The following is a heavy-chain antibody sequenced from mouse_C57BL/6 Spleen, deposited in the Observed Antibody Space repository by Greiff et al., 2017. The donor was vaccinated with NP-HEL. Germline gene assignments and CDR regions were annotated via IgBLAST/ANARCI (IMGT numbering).Heavy chain of an antibody. V-gene: IGHV5-17*01. CDR2: ISSGSSTI. CDR3: ARDSGSESGYYEDYYAMDY. Sequence: EVMLVESGGGLVKPGGSLKLSCAASGFTFSDYGMHWVRQAPEKGLEWVAYISSGSSTIYYADTVKGRFTISRDNAKNTLCLQMTSLRSEDTAMYYCARDSGSESGYYEDYYAMDYWGQGTSVTVSS. CDR1: GFTFSDYG. D-gene: IGHD2-3*01. J-gene: IGHJ4*01.